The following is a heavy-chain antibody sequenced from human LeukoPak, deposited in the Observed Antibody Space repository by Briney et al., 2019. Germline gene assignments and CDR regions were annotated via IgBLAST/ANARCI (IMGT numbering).Heavy chain of an antibody. CDR3: ARARRLRFLEWTPDFDY. V-gene: IGHV1-18*01. Sequence: GASVKVSCKASGYTFTSYGISWVRQAPGQGLEWMGWISAYNGNTNYAQKVQGRVTMTTDTSTSTAYMELRSLRSDGTAVYYCARARRLRFLEWTPDFDYWGQGTLVTVSS. D-gene: IGHD3-3*01. J-gene: IGHJ4*02. CDR1: GYTFTSYG. CDR2: ISAYNGNT.